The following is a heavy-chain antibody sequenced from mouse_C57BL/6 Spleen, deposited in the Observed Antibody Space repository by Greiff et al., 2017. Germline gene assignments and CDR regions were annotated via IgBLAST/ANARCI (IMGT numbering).Heavy chain of an antibody. Sequence: QVQLQQSGAELVRPGASVKLSCKASGYTFTDYYINWVKPRPGQGLEWIARIYPGSGNTYYNEKFKGKATLTAEKSSSTAYMQLSSLTSEDSAVYFCASEEDYYGSSSFAYWGQGTLVTVSA. CDR2: IYPGSGNT. CDR3: ASEEDYYGSSSFAY. CDR1: GYTFTDYY. J-gene: IGHJ3*01. D-gene: IGHD1-1*01. V-gene: IGHV1-76*01.